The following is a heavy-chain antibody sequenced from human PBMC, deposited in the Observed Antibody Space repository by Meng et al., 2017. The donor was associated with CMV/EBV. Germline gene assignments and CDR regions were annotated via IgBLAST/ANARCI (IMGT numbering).Heavy chain of an antibody. Sequence: SETLSLTCVIYGGSFNNYYWNWIRQPPGKGLEWIGEINHSGSTNYNPSLKGRVTVSADTSKNQFSLRLSSVTAADTAVYYCAIYFYDYAMDVWGQGTTVTVSS. V-gene: IGHV4-34*01. CDR3: AIYFYDYAMDV. CDR2: INHSGST. CDR1: GGSFNNYY. J-gene: IGHJ6*02.